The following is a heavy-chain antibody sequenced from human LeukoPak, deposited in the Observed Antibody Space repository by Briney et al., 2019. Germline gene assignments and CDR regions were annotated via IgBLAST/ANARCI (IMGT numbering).Heavy chain of an antibody. V-gene: IGHV3-23*01. Sequence: GGSLRLSCAGSGFTVSSNYMSWVRQAPGKGLQWVSTLTGSGDTTYYAESVKGRFTISRDNSKNTLYLQMNSLRVEDTALYYCAKDYGYTPYYFDYWGQGTLVTVSS. CDR2: LTGSGDTT. D-gene: IGHD5-18*01. J-gene: IGHJ4*02. CDR3: AKDYGYTPYYFDY. CDR1: GFTVSSNY.